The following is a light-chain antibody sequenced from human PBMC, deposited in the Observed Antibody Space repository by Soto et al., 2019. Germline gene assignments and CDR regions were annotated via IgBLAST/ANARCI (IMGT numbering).Light chain of an antibody. CDR1: QSISGRY. CDR2: GAS. CDR3: QQYDGSVWT. V-gene: IGKV3-20*01. Sequence: DIVLTQSPGTLSLSPGERATLSCRASQSISGRYLAWYQQKGGQAPRLLIYGASSRATGIPDRFSGSGSVTDFTLTIRRLEPDDFAVYYCQQYDGSVWTFGQGTTVEIK. J-gene: IGKJ1*01.